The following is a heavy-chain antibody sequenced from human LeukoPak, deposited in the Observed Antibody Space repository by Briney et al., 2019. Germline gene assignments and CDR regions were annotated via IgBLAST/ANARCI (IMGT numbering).Heavy chain of an antibody. V-gene: IGHV3-9*03. Sequence: GGSLRLSCAASGFTFDDYAMHWVRQAPGQGLEWVSGISWNSGSIGYADSVKGRFTISRDNAKNSLYLQMNSLRAEDMALYYCAKGDYYDSSGFDYWGQGTLVTVSS. CDR2: ISWNSGSI. CDR3: AKGDYYDSSGFDY. CDR1: GFTFDDYA. J-gene: IGHJ4*02. D-gene: IGHD3-22*01.